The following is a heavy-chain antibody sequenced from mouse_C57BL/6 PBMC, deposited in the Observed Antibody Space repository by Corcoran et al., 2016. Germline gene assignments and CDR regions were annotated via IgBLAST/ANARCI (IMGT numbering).Heavy chain of an antibody. J-gene: IGHJ2*01. D-gene: IGHD1-1*01. Sequence: QVQLQQPGAELVKPGASVKMSCKASGYTFTSYWITCVTQRPGQGLEWIGDIYPGSGSTNYNEKFKSKATLTVDTSSSTACMQLSSLTSEDSAVYYCARRTVVFDYWGQGTTLTVSS. CDR1: GYTFTSYW. CDR2: IYPGSGST. V-gene: IGHV1-55*01. CDR3: ARRTVVFDY.